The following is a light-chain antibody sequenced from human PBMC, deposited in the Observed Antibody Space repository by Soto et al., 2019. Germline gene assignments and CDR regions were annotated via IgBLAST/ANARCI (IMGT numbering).Light chain of an antibody. CDR3: AAWDGSLQTGV. J-gene: IGLJ3*02. CDR2: TNN. Sequence: QSVLTQPPSACGTPGQRVTISCSGSSSNIGSNIVNWYQQLPGTAPKILIYTNNQRPSGVPDRFSDSKSGTSASLAISGLQSEDEADYYCAAWDGSLQTGVFGGGTKLNVL. CDR1: SSNIGSNI. V-gene: IGLV1-44*01.